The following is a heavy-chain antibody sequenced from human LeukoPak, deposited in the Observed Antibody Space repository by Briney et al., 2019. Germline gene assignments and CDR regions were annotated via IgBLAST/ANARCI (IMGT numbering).Heavy chain of an antibody. Sequence: ASVKVSCKASGYTFTGYSVHWVRQAPGQGLEWMGWINPNSGGTKYALKFQGRVTMTRDTSISTAYMELSRLTSDDAAVYYCARDAVAARYYFDYWGQGTLVTVSS. J-gene: IGHJ4*02. CDR3: ARDAVAARYYFDY. D-gene: IGHD2-15*01. V-gene: IGHV1-2*02. CDR1: GYTFTGYS. CDR2: INPNSGGT.